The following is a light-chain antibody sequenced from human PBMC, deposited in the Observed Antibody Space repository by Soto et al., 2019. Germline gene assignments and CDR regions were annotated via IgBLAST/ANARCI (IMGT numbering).Light chain of an antibody. CDR2: ESS. Sequence: EVELTQSPATLSLSPGEPATLSCSAGQSVDKFLAWYQQRPGQTPRLLLFESSNRANGVPVRFSGSGSGTVFTLTIGSLEPEDSAVYDCQQRKHCPTITFGQGTRLEIK. CDR3: QQRKHCPTIT. V-gene: IGKV3-11*01. J-gene: IGKJ5*01. CDR1: QSVDKF.